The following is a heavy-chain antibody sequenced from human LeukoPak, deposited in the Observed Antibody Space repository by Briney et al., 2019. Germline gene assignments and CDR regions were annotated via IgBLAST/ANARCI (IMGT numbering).Heavy chain of an antibody. CDR2: INHSGST. Sequence: SETLSLTCAVYGGSFSGHYWSWIRQPPGKGLEWIGEINHSGSTNYNPSLKSRVTISVDTSKNQFSLKLSSVTAADTAVYYCARGKNYDFWSAVKRESYNWFDPWGQGTLVTVSS. V-gene: IGHV4-34*01. CDR3: ARGKNYDFWSAVKRESYNWFDP. D-gene: IGHD3-3*01. CDR1: GGSFSGHY. J-gene: IGHJ5*02.